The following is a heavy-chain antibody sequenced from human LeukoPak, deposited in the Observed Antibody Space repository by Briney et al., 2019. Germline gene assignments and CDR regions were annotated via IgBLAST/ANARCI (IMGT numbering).Heavy chain of an antibody. Sequence: GGSLRLSCAASGFTFSSYAMSWVRQAPGKGLEWVSLISGSGIDAYYADSVKGRFTISRDNSKNTLYLQMNSLRVEDTAVYYCAKGYSRDPWGQGTLVTVSS. D-gene: IGHD6-13*01. CDR1: GFTFSSYA. CDR3: AKGYSRDP. CDR2: ISGSGIDA. J-gene: IGHJ5*02. V-gene: IGHV3-23*01.